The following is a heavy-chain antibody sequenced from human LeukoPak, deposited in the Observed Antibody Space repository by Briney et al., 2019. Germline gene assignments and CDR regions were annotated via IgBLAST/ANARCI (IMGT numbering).Heavy chain of an antibody. V-gene: IGHV2-5*02. CDR2: TYWDDDK. Sequence: SGPTLVKPTQTLTLTCTFSGFSLSTSGVGVGWIRQPPGKALEWLALTYWDDDKRYSPSLKSRLTITKDTSKNQVVLIMTNMDPVDKATYYCAHHLYSSSLFDYWGQGTLVTVSS. J-gene: IGHJ4*02. CDR3: AHHLYSSSLFDY. D-gene: IGHD6-6*01. CDR1: GFSLSTSGVG.